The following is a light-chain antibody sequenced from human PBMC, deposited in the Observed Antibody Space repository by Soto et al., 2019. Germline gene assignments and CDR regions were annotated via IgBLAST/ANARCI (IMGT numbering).Light chain of an antibody. CDR2: DAS. CDR1: QTVTTW. J-gene: IGKJ1*01. CDR3: QQYNSYSRT. Sequence: DIQMTQSPSTLSASVGDRVTITCRARQTVTTWLAWYQQKPGKAPKLLIYDASSLESGVPSRFSGSGYGTEFTLTISSLQPDDFATNYCQQYNSYSRTFGQGTKVEIK. V-gene: IGKV1-5*01.